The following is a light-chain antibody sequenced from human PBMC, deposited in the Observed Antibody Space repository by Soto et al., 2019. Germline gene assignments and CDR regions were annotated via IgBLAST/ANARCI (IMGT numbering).Light chain of an antibody. J-gene: IGKJ2*01. CDR1: QRVTRN. CDR3: QQDNNWPYT. CDR2: GAS. Sequence: EIVMTQSPATLSVSPGEIATLSCRARQRVTRNLAWYQQKPGQAPTLLIYGASTRATGNPARFSGSGSGTEFTLTIITVQSEDFAVYSCQQDNNWPYTFVLGTKLELK. V-gene: IGKV3-15*01.